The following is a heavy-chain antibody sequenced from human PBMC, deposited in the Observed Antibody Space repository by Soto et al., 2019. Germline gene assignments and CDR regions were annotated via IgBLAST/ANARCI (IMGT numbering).Heavy chain of an antibody. D-gene: IGHD1-26*01. CDR1: GFTFSRFA. Sequence: GGSLRLSXVASGFTFSRFAMHWVRQAPGKGLEWVAVISYDGSNTYYAESVKSRLTITKDTSKNQVVLTMNNMDPEDTATYYCAHRPIGGSYFDYWGQGTLVTVSS. CDR3: AHRPIGGSYFDY. V-gene: IGHV3-30*14. CDR2: ISYDGSNT. J-gene: IGHJ4*02.